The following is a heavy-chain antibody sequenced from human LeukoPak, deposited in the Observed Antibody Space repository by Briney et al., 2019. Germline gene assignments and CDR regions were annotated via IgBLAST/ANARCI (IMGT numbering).Heavy chain of an antibody. CDR2: INPHSGGT. CDR1: GFTLTGYY. Sequence: ASVKVSCKASGFTLTGYYIHWVRQAPGQGLEWMGYINPHSGGTNSPQKFQGRVTMTTDTSISAAYMELSSLISDDTAMYYCVREGNELLSKNFDYWGQGTLVTVSS. J-gene: IGHJ4*02. D-gene: IGHD2-21*02. CDR3: VREGNELLSKNFDY. V-gene: IGHV1-2*02.